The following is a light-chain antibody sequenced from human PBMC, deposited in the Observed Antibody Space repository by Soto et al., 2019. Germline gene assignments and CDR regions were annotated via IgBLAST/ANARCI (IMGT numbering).Light chain of an antibody. V-gene: IGKV1-5*03. CDR2: RAS. Sequence: DIQMTQSPSTLSASAVDTVTITCRASQNITTWLAWYLQKPGKAPNLLIYRASTLETGAPSRFSGSGSGTEFTLTIRSLQPDEFATYYCQHYNSPWRFGQGTKVDIK. J-gene: IGKJ1*01. CDR3: QHYNSPWR. CDR1: QNITTW.